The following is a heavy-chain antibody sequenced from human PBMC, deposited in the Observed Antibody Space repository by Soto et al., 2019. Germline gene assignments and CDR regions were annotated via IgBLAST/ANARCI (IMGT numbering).Heavy chain of an antibody. V-gene: IGHV1-69*13. Sequence: ASVKVSCKASGGTFSSYAISWVRQAPGQGLEWMGGIIPIFGTANYAQKFQGRVTITADESTSTAYMELSSLRSEDTAVYYCARDSAYYYGMDVWGQGTTVTVSS. CDR1: GGTFSSYA. D-gene: IGHD3-10*01. J-gene: IGHJ6*02. CDR2: IIPIFGTA. CDR3: ARDSAYYYGMDV.